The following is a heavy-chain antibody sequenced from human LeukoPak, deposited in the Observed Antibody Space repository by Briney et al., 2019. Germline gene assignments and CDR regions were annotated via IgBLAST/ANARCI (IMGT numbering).Heavy chain of an antibody. CDR1: GFTFSNYG. D-gene: IGHD2-15*01. CDR2: ISYDESDK. Sequence: TGGSLRLSCAAPGFTFSNYGMHWVRQAPGKGLEWVAVISYDESDKYYADSVKGRFTISRDNSKNTLYLQMNSLRPEDTAVYYCAKGVVAATNAAYYGMDVWGQGTTVTASS. V-gene: IGHV3-30*18. J-gene: IGHJ6*02. CDR3: AKGVVAATNAAYYGMDV.